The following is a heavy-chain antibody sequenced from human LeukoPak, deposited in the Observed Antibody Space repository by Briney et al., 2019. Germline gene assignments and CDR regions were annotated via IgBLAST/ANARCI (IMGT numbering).Heavy chain of an antibody. V-gene: IGHV4-34*01. J-gene: IGHJ4*02. Sequence: SSETLSLTCAVYGGSFSGYYWDWIRQPPGKGLEWIGEINHSGSTNYNPSLKSRVTISADTSKNRFSLKLSSVTAADTGVYYCARGGVTSGWNHNYWGQGALVTVSS. CDR3: ARGGVTSGWNHNY. CDR1: GGSFSGYY. D-gene: IGHD6-19*01. CDR2: INHSGST.